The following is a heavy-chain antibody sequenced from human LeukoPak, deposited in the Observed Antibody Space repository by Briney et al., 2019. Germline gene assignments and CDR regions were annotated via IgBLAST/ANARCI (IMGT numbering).Heavy chain of an antibody. CDR3: AKDSGYDFSDFDY. Sequence: GGSLRLSCAASGFTFSSYAMSWVRQAPGKGLERVSGISWNSGSIGYADSVKGRFTISRCNAKNSVYVQMNSLRAENTALYYCAKDSGYDFSDFDYWGQGTLVTVSS. CDR2: ISWNSGSI. D-gene: IGHD5-12*01. J-gene: IGHJ4*02. CDR1: GFTFSSYA. V-gene: IGHV3-9*01.